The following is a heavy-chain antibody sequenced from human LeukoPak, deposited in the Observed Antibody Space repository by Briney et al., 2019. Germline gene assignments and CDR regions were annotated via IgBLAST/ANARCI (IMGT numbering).Heavy chain of an antibody. Sequence: PGGTLRLSCAASGFTFSSYGMSWVRQAPGKGLEWVSGINWNGGSTVYADSVKGRFTISRDNANNSLYLQMNSLRAEDTALYYCARGDPYYYYMDVWGKGTTVTVSS. CDR2: INWNGGST. CDR1: GFTFSSYG. CDR3: ARGDPYYYYMDV. J-gene: IGHJ6*03. V-gene: IGHV3-20*04.